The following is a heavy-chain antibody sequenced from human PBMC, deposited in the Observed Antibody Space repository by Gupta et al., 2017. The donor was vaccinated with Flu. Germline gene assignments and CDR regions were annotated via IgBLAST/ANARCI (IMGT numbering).Heavy chain of an antibody. V-gene: IGHV3-15*01. Sequence: GKGLGWVGRIKSKTDGGTTDYAAPVKGRFTISRDDSKNTLYLQMNSLKTEDTAVYYCTTEPELVVIAIDAFDIWPKGQWSPSLQ. CDR3: TTEPELVVIAIDAFDI. J-gene: IGHJ3*02. CDR2: IKSKTDGGTT. D-gene: IGHD2-21*01.